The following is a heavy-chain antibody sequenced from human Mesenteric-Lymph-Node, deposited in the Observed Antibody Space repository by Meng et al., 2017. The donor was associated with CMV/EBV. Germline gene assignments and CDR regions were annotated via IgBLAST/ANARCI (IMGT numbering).Heavy chain of an antibody. V-gene: IGHV4-34*01. CDR2: INDSGSA. CDR1: DGSFTNYY. CDR3: ARSKNDFWSGYNGMDV. J-gene: IGHJ6*02. D-gene: IGHD3-3*01. Sequence: SETLSLTCTIYDGSFTNYYWSWIRQPPGKGLEWIGEINDSGSANYNPSLKSRVTISVDTSKSQFSLKVRSVTAADTAVYYCARSKNDFWSGYNGMDVWGQGTTVTVSS.